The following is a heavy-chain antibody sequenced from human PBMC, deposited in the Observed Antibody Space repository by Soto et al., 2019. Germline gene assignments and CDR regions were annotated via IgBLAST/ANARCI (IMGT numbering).Heavy chain of an antibody. V-gene: IGHV3-30*18. D-gene: IGHD2-15*01. J-gene: IGHJ6*02. CDR3: AKDLNPWSRYYYGMHV. CDR1: GFTFSSYG. CDR2: ISYDGSNK. Sequence: PGGSLRLSCAASGFTFSSYGMHWVRQAPGKGLEWVAVISYDGSNKYYADSVKGRFTISRDNSKNTLYLQMNSLRAEDTAVYYCAKDLNPWSRYYYGMHVWGQGTTGTVSS.